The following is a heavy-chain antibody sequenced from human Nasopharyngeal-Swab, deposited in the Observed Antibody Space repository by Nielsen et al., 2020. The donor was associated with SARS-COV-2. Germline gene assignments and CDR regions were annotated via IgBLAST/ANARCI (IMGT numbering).Heavy chain of an antibody. CDR2: ISAYNGNT. J-gene: IGHJ6*03. D-gene: IGHD2-8*01. CDR1: GYTFTSYG. CDR3: ARDSIVLMVYAPNYYYYYMDV. V-gene: IGHV1-18*01. Sequence: ASVKVSCKASGYTFTSYGISWVRQAPGQGLEWMGWISAYNGNTNYAQKLQGRVTMTTDTFTSTAYMELRSLRSDDTAVYYCARDSIVLMVYAPNYYYYYMDVWGKGTTVTVSS.